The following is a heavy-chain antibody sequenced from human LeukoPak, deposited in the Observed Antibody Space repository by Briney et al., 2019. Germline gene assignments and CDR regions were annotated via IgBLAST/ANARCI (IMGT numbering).Heavy chain of an antibody. D-gene: IGHD5-24*01. CDR1: VGTLSSYA. CDR3: ARGSPPPDKMATITPAFDY. CDR2: HIPIFGTA. V-gene: IGHV1-69*05. J-gene: IGHJ4*02. Sequence: SSVKVSCKASVGTLSSYAISWVRQAPGQGLEWMGGHIPIFGTANYAQKFQGRVTITTDESTSTAYMELSSLRSEDTAVYYCARGSPPPDKMATITPAFDYWGQGTLVTVSS.